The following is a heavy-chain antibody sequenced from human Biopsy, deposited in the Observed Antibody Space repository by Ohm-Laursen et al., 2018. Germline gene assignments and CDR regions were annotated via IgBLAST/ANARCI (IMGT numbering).Heavy chain of an antibody. Sequence: SVKVSCKASGYTFTGYHVHWVRQAPGQGLEWMGWINAKTGDTNYAQKFQGRVTMTRDTSISTAYVDLSSLRSDDTAVYYCTRGGYYYDSLAYYYWFDPRGQGTTVTVSS. V-gene: IGHV1-2*02. CDR1: GYTFTGYH. J-gene: IGHJ5*01. CDR2: INAKTGDT. CDR3: TRGGYYYDSLAYYYWFDP. D-gene: IGHD3-22*01.